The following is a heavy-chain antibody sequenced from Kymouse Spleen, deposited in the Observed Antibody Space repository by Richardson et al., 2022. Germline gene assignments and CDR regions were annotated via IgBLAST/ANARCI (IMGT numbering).Heavy chain of an antibody. J-gene: IGHJ3*02. D-gene: IGHD3-3*01. CDR3: AKDKRITIFGVVINGDAFDI. CDR1: GFTFDDYA. V-gene: IGHV3-9*01. Sequence: EVQLVESGGGLVQPGRSLRLSCAASGFTFDDYAMHWVRQAPGKGLEWVSGISWNSGSIGYADSVKGRFTISRDNAKNSLYLQMNSLRAEDTALYYCAKDKRITIFGVVINGDAFDIWGQGTMVTVSS. CDR2: ISWNSGSI.